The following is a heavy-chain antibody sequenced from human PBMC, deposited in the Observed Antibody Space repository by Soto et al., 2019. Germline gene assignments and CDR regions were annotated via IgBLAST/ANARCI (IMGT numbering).Heavy chain of an antibody. J-gene: IGHJ4*02. D-gene: IGHD3-16*01. CDR2: TYYRSKWYS. V-gene: IGHV6-1*01. CDR1: GDSVSSNSAA. Sequence: SQTLSLTCATSGDSVSSNSAAWNWIRQSPSRGLEWLGRTYYRSKWYSDYAVSVKSRITINPDTSKNQFSLQLNSVTPEDTAVYYCARMGAVEVRASLYFDYWGQGTLVTVSS. CDR3: ARMGAVEVRASLYFDY.